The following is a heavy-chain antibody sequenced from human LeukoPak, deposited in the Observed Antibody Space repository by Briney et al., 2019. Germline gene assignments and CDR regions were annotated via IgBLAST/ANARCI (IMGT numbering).Heavy chain of an antibody. V-gene: IGHV3-21*01. CDR2: ISSSSSYI. CDR3: ARDQVGRVQQLVDY. D-gene: IGHD6-13*01. J-gene: IGHJ4*02. CDR1: GFTFSSYS. Sequence: GGSLRLSCAASGFTFSSYSMNWVRQAPGKGLEWVSSISSSSSYIYYADSVKGRFTISRDNAKNTLYLQMNSLRAEDTAVYYCARDQVGRVQQLVDYWGQGTLVTVSS.